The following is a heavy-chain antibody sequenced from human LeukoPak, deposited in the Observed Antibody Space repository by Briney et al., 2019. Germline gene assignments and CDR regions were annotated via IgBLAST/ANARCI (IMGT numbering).Heavy chain of an antibody. J-gene: IGHJ4*02. V-gene: IGHV3-23*01. CDR3: AKDHTVSITYYFDY. Sequence: GGSLRLSCVVSGFTVSGNYMSWVRQAPGKGLEWVSAISGSGGSTYYADSVKGRFTISRDNSKNTLYLQMNSLRAEDTAVYYCAKDHTVSITYYFDYWGQGTLVTVSS. CDR1: GFTVSGNY. CDR2: ISGSGGST. D-gene: IGHD1-20*01.